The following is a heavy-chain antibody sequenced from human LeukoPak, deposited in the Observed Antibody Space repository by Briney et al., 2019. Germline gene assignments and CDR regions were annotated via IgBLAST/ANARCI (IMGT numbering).Heavy chain of an antibody. V-gene: IGHV4-39*07. CDR2: IYYSGTT. CDR3: ARDDGAEVRGVTDYYYGLDV. Sequence: SETLSLTCTVSGGSIISGSKYWGWIRQAPGTGLEWIGSIYYSGTTYYNPSLKSRVTISVDMSKNQFSLKLSSVTAADTAVYYCARDDGAEVRGVTDYYYGLDVWGQGTTVTVSS. D-gene: IGHD3-10*01. J-gene: IGHJ6*02. CDR1: GGSIISGSKY.